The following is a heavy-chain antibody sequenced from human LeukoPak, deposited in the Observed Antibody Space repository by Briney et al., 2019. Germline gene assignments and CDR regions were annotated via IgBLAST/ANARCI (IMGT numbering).Heavy chain of an antibody. J-gene: IGHJ4*02. D-gene: IGHD3-22*01. CDR3: ARDRQLGSSGYYAAY. CDR2: ISAYNGNT. CDR1: GYTFSSYG. V-gene: IGHV1-18*01. Sequence: GASVKVSCKASGYTFSSYGISWVRQAPGQGLEWMGRISAYNGNTNYAQKVQGRVTLTTETSTSTAYMELRSLRSDDTAVYYCARDRQLGSSGYYAAYWGQGTLVTVSS.